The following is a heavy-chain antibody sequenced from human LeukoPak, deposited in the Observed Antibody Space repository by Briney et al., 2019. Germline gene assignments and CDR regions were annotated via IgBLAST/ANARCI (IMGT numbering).Heavy chain of an antibody. J-gene: IGHJ5*02. CDR1: GGTFSSYA. Sequence: SVKVSCKASGGTFSSYAISWVRQAPGQGLEWMGGIIPIFGTANYAQKFQGRVTITADESTSTAYMELSSLRSEDTAVYYCARETWYSSSWPHGGLNWFDPWGQGTLVTVSS. CDR3: ARETWYSSSWPHGGLNWFDP. D-gene: IGHD6-13*01. CDR2: IIPIFGTA. V-gene: IGHV1-69*13.